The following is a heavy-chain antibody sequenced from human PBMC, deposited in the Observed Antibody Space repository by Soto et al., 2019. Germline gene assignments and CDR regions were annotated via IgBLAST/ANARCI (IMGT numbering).Heavy chain of an antibody. V-gene: IGHV1-69*13. CDR2: IIPIFGTA. CDR1: GGTFSSYA. CDR3: ARDPYYYDSSGPPPNYYYGMDV. Sequence: SVKVSCKASGGTFSSYAISWVRQAPGQGLEWMGGIIPIFGTANYAQKLQGRVTITADESTSTAYMELSSLRSEDTAVYYCARDPYYYDSSGPPPNYYYGMDVWGKGTTVTVSS. D-gene: IGHD3-22*01. J-gene: IGHJ6*04.